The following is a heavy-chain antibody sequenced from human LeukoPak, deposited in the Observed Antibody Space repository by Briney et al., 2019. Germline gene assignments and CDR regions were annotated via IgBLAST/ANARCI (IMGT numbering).Heavy chain of an antibody. V-gene: IGHV3-30*18. D-gene: IGHD3-10*01. CDR3: AKDVKMFRGPMIMRHFDY. J-gene: IGHJ4*02. CDR2: ISFDGSEK. Sequence: GGSLRLSCAASGFTFTTYGMHWVRPAPGKGLEWVALISFDGSEKYYAESVKGRFTISRDNSKNTLYLQMNSVRVEDTAVYFCAKDVKMFRGPMIMRHFDYRGQGTLVTVSS. CDR1: GFTFTTYG.